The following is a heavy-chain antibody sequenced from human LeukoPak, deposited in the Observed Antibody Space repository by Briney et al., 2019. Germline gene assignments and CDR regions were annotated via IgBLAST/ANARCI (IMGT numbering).Heavy chain of an antibody. D-gene: IGHD3-22*01. Sequence: PSQTLSLTCAVSGGSISGGGYSWSWIRQPPGKGLEWIGYIYHSGSTYYNPSLKSRVTISVDRSKNQFSLKLSSATAADTAVYYCARCSSGYYGTLFDYWGQGTLVTVSS. CDR1: GGSISGGGYS. J-gene: IGHJ4*02. V-gene: IGHV4-30-2*01. CDR2: IYHSGST. CDR3: ARCSSGYYGTLFDY.